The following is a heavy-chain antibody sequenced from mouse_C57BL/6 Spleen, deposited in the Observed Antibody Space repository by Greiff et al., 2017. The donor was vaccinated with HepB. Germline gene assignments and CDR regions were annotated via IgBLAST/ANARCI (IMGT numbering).Heavy chain of an antibody. CDR1: GYSITSGYY. Sequence: EVQLQESGPGLVKPSQSLSLTCPVTGYSITSGYYWNWIRQFPGNKLEWMGYISYDGSNNYNPSLKNRISITRDTSKNQFFLKFNSVTTEDSATYYFARYWDDDYDVGYFDVWGTGTTVTVAS. J-gene: IGHJ1*03. D-gene: IGHD2-4*01. V-gene: IGHV3-6*01. CDR2: ISYDGSN. CDR3: ARYWDDDYDVGYFDV.